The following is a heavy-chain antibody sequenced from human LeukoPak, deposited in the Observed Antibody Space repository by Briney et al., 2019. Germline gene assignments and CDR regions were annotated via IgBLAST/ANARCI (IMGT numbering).Heavy chain of an antibody. CDR2: INPNSGGT. D-gene: IGHD3-22*01. V-gene: IGHV1-2*02. Sequence: ASVKVSCKASGYTFTGYYMHWVRQAPGQGLEWMGWINPNSGGTNYAQKFQGRVTMTRDTSISTAYMELSRLRSDDTAVYYCARVEPITMIVGPGAFDIWGQGTMVTVSS. CDR3: ARVEPITMIVGPGAFDI. J-gene: IGHJ3*02. CDR1: GYTFTGYY.